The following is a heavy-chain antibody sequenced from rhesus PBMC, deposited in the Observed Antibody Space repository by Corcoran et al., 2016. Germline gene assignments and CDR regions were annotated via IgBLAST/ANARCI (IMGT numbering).Heavy chain of an antibody. J-gene: IGHJ4*01. D-gene: IGHD5-24*01. CDR1: GGSISSGSSY. CDR2: ITYSGST. V-gene: IGHV4-122*02. CDR3: VRSPYSGYGKYDY. Sequence: QVQLQESGPGLVKPSETLSLTCAVSGGSISSGSSYCRWIRPLPGKGLEWIGYITYSGSTSNNPSPKSRVTISRDTSKNQFSLNLNSVTAADTAVYFCVRSPYSGYGKYDYWGQGVLVTVSP.